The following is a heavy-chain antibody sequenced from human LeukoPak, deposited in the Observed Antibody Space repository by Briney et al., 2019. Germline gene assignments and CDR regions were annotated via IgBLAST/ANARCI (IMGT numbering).Heavy chain of an antibody. V-gene: IGHV3-21*01. CDR1: GFTFSTYS. J-gene: IGHJ4*02. CDR2: ISSDSNHR. D-gene: IGHD6-13*01. Sequence: PGGSLRLSCAASGFTFSTYSVNWVRQAPGKGLEWVSSISSDSNHRFYADSLKGRFTISRDNAKNSLYLQLISLRAEDTAVYYCARDPGIAAAGPGYWGQGTLVTVSS. CDR3: ARDPGIAAAGPGY.